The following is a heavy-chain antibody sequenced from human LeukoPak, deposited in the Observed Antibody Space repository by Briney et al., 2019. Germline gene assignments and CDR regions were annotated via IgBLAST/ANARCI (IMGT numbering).Heavy chain of an antibody. D-gene: IGHD3-16*01. Sequence: GGSLRLSCAASGFTFSDYYMSWIRQAPGKGLEWVSYISSSSSYTNYADSVKGRFTISRDNAKNSLYLQMNSLRAEDTAVYYCARDGASDDFDYWGRGTLVTVSS. CDR1: GFTFSDYY. CDR2: ISSSSSYT. CDR3: ARDGASDDFDY. J-gene: IGHJ4*02. V-gene: IGHV3-11*06.